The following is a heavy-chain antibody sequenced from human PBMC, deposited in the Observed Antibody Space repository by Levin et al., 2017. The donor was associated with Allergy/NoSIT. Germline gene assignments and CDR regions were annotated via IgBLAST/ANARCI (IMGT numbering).Heavy chain of an antibody. CDR3: ARIRRGDSGSYYYFDY. CDR1: GFSLRTSGMC. J-gene: IGHJ4*02. V-gene: IGHV2-70*11. CDR2: IDWDDDK. D-gene: IGHD1-26*01. Sequence: SGPTLVQPTQTLTLTCTFSGFSLRTSGMCVSWIRQPPGKALEWLARIDWDDDKYYNTSLKTRLTISKDTSKNQVVLTMTNMDPVDTATYYCARIRRGDSGSYYYFDYWGQGTLVTVSS.